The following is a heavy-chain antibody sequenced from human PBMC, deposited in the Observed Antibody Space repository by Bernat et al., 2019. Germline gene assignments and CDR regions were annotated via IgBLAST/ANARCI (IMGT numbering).Heavy chain of an antibody. CDR1: GFTFNSYA. V-gene: IGHV3-30-3*01. Sequence: QVQLVESGGGVVQPGRSPRLSCAASGFTFNSYAMHWVRQAPGKGLEWVAVISYDGSNKYYADSVKGRFTSSRDNSKNTLYLQMNSLRADDTAVYYCARDPLSWGQGTLVTVSS. CDR2: ISYDGSNK. CDR3: ARDPLS. J-gene: IGHJ4*02.